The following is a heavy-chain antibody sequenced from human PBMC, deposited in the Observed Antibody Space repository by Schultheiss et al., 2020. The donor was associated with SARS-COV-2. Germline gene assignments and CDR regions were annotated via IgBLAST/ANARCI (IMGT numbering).Heavy chain of an antibody. CDR1: GGSISSYYW. CDR2: IYWNDDK. V-gene: IGHV2-5*01. Sequence: TLSLTCTVSGGSISSYYWSWIRQPPGKALEWLALIYWNDDKRYSPSLKTRLTISKDTSKNQVVLTMTNMDPVDTATYYCAHSSRTAIDYWGQGTLVTVSS. J-gene: IGHJ4*02. CDR3: AHSSRTAIDY.